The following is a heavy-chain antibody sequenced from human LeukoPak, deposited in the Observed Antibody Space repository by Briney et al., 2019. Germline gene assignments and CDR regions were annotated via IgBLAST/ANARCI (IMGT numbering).Heavy chain of an antibody. CDR3: ATYTHWVAGDV. CDR2: MNQDGSAK. CDR1: GFTFSDSW. J-gene: IGHJ6*02. D-gene: IGHD3-16*01. V-gene: IGHV3-7*01. Sequence: GGSLRLSCAASGFTFSDSWMSWVRQAPGKGLEWVANMNQDGSAKGYVDSVKGRFTISRDNARNSLYLQMSSLRPEDTAVYYCATYTHWVAGDVWGQGTTVIVSS.